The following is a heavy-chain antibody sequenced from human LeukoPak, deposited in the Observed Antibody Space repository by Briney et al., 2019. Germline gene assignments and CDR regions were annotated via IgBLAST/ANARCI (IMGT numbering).Heavy chain of an antibody. J-gene: IGHJ4*02. CDR1: GGSFSGNY. V-gene: IGHV4-34*01. CDR2: INYSGST. Sequence: SETLSLTCAVYGGSFSGNYWSWIRQPPGKGLEWIGEINYSGSTNYNPSLMSRVTISVDTSKNQFSLKLSSVTAADTAVYYCARVGGDIVVVPAARRPAPYFDYWGQGDLVTVSS. CDR3: ARVGGDIVVVPAARRPAPYFDY. D-gene: IGHD2-2*01.